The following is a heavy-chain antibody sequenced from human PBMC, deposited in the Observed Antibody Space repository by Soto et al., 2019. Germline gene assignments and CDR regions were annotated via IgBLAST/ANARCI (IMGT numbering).Heavy chain of an antibody. CDR3: ARGGGYSGYENYGMDV. V-gene: IGHV1-69*02. Sequence: QVQLVQSGAEVKKPGSSVKVSCKASGGTFSSYTISWVRQAPGQGLEWMGRIIPILGIANYAQKFQGRVTITAEKSTSTAYMELSSLRSEDTAVYYCARGGGYSGYENYGMDVWGQGTTVTVSS. CDR1: GGTFSSYT. CDR2: IIPILGIA. J-gene: IGHJ6*02. D-gene: IGHD5-12*01.